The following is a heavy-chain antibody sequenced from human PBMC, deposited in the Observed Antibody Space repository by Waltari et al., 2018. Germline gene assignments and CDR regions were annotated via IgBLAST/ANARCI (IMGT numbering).Heavy chain of an antibody. CDR1: GYIFTAYY. V-gene: IGHV1-46*01. Sequence: QVQILQSGTEVRKPGASVRISCKTSGYIFTAYYINWVRQAPGQGLGFMGVRNTHAGITTYAQKFQGRITLTRDTSTSTVHLDLSSLRSDDTAVYYGARSAVHASDIWGQGSMVTVSS. CDR2: RNTHAGIT. J-gene: IGHJ3*02. CDR3: ARSAVHASDI. D-gene: IGHD6-19*01.